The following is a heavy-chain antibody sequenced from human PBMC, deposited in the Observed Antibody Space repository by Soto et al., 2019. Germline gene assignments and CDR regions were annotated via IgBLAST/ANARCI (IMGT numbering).Heavy chain of an antibody. D-gene: IGHD4-17*01. CDR3: ARDVDADFRTDFDY. CDR1: GFSFSDHY. J-gene: IGHJ4*02. CDR2: ISRSSSTI. Sequence: GGSLRLSCAASGFSFSDHYMIWIRQAPGKGLEWVSYISRSSSTIYYADSVKGRFTISRDNAKNSLYLQMNSLRAEDTALYYCARDVDADFRTDFDYWGRGTLVTVSS. V-gene: IGHV3-11*01.